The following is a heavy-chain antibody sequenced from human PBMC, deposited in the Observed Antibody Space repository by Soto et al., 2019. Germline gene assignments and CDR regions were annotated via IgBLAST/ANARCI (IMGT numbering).Heavy chain of an antibody. Sequence: QVPLVESGGGVVQPGRSLRLSCAASGFTFSSYGMHWVRQAPGKGLEWVAVIWYDGSNKYYADSVKGRFTISRDNSKNTLYLQMNSLRAEDTAVYYCAREVRVAAAGTSWFDPWGQGTLVTVSS. V-gene: IGHV3-33*01. D-gene: IGHD6-13*01. J-gene: IGHJ5*02. CDR1: GFTFSSYG. CDR3: AREVRVAAAGTSWFDP. CDR2: IWYDGSNK.